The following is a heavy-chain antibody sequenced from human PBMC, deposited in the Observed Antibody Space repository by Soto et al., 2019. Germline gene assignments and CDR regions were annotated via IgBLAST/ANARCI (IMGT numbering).Heavy chain of an antibody. D-gene: IGHD3-10*01. V-gene: IGHV3-33*01. CDR1: GFTFSSYG. J-gene: IGHJ3*02. Sequence: GGSLRLSCAASGFTFSSYGMHWVRQAPGKGLEWVAVIWYDGSNKYYADSVKGRFTISRDNSKNTLYLQMNSLRAEDTAVYYCARNYYGSGRLDAFDIWGQGTMVTVSS. CDR3: ARNYYGSGRLDAFDI. CDR2: IWYDGSNK.